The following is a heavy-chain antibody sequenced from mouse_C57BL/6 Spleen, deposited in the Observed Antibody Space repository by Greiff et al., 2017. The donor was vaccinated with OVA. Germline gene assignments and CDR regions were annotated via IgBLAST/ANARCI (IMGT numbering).Heavy chain of an antibody. CDR2: INPNNGGT. V-gene: IGHV1-22*01. J-gene: IGHJ2*01. Sequence: VQLQQSGPELVKPGASVKMSCKASGYTFTDYNMHWVKQSHGKSLEWIGYINPNNGGTSYNQKFKGKATLTVNKSSSTAYMELRSLTSEDSAVYYCARSLLLRLNFDYWGQGTTLTVSS. CDR3: ARSLLLRLNFDY. CDR1: GYTFTDYN.